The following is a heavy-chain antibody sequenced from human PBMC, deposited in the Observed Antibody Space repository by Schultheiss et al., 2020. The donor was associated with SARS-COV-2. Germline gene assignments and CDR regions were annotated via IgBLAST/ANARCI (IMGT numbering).Heavy chain of an antibody. CDR1: GGSISSYY. J-gene: IGHJ6*02. CDR2: IYYSGST. D-gene: IGHD6-13*01. V-gene: IGHV4-59*12. CDR3: ARDLGYLPCMDV. Sequence: SETLSLTCSVSGGSISSYYWSWIRQPPGKGLEWIGYIYYSGSTNYNPSLKSRVTISVDRSKNQFSLKLSSVTAADTAVYYCARDLGYLPCMDVWGQGTTVTVSS.